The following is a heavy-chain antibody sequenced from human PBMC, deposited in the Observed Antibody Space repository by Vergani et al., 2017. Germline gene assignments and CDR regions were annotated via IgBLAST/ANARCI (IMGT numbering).Heavy chain of an antibody. CDR2: IWYDGSKE. D-gene: IGHD2-8*01. CDR1: GFTLSSHA. CDR3: ARSGYCAHGVCYMTYYYYMDV. Sequence: QVQLAESGGGVVQPGRSLRLSCAGSGFTLSSHAMHWVRQAPGKGLEWVAFIWYDGSKEYYADSVKGRFTISRDNSKNTLYLQMNNLRAADTAVYYCARSGYCAHGVCYMTYYYYMDVWAKGPRSPFP. V-gene: IGHV3-33*01. J-gene: IGHJ6*03.